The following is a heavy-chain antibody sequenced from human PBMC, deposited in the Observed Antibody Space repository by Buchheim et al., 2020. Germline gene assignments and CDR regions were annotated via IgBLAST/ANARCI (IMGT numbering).Heavy chain of an antibody. CDR3: ARDGVLVPAAPPYYHYGMDV. J-gene: IGHJ6*02. D-gene: IGHD2-2*01. CDR2: IKQDGSEK. V-gene: IGHV3-7*04. CDR1: GFTFSSYW. Sequence: EEQLVESGGGLVQPGGSLRLSCAASGFTFSSYWMSWVRQAPGKGLEWVANIKQDGSEKYYVDSVKDRFIISRDNAKSSVFLQMNTLRAEDTAVYYCARDGVLVPAAPPYYHYGMDVWGQGTT.